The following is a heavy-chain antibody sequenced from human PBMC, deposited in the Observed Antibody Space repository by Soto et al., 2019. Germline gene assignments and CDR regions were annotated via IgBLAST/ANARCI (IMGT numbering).Heavy chain of an antibody. Sequence: QVQLQESGPGLVKPSETLSLTCTVSGGSISTYYWSWIRQPPGKGLEWIGYIYYSGSTNYNPSLKSRVTISVDTSKNQFSLKLSSVSAADTAVYYCARDASRYDFWSGTYYFDYWGQGTLVTVSS. CDR3: ARDASRYDFWSGTYYFDY. J-gene: IGHJ4*02. V-gene: IGHV4-59*01. CDR1: GGSISTYY. D-gene: IGHD3-3*01. CDR2: IYYSGST.